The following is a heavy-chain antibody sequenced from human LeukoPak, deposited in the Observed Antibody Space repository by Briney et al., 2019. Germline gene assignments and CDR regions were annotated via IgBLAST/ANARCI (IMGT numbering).Heavy chain of an antibody. Sequence: ASVKVSCKASGYTFTSYGISWVRQAPGQGLEWMGWISAYNGNTNYAQKLQGRVTMTTDTSTSTAYMELRSLRSEDTAVYYCARVGPCSSTSCYGYYYYYMDVWGKGTTVTVSS. CDR2: ISAYNGNT. CDR3: ARVGPCSSTSCYGYYYYYMDV. V-gene: IGHV1-18*01. J-gene: IGHJ6*03. D-gene: IGHD2-2*01. CDR1: GYTFTSYG.